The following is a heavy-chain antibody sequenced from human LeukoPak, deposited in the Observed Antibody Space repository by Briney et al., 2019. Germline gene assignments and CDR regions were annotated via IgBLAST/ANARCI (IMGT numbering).Heavy chain of an antibody. D-gene: IGHD6-13*01. CDR1: GFTFGDYA. Sequence: QPGRSLRLSCTASGFTFGDYAMSWVRQAPGKGLEWVAVISYDGSNKYYADSVKGRFTISRDNSKNTLYLQMNSLRAEDTAVYYCASGIYSSSWYDLYSDYWGQGTLVTVSS. CDR2: ISYDGSNK. J-gene: IGHJ4*02. V-gene: IGHV3-30-3*01. CDR3: ASGIYSSSWYDLYSDY.